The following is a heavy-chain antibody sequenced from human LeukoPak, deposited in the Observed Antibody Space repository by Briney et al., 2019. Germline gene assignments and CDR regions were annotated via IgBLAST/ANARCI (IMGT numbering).Heavy chain of an antibody. CDR1: VYTLTELS. CDR2: FDPEDGET. CDR3: ATDIVGATSYYYGMDV. D-gene: IGHD1-26*01. Sequence: SVKVSRKVSVYTLTELSMHWVRQAPGKGREWMGGFDPEDGETIYAQKFQGRVTMTEDTSTDTAYMELSSLRSEDTAVYYCATDIVGATSYYYGMDVWGQGTTVTVSS. J-gene: IGHJ6*02. V-gene: IGHV1-24*01.